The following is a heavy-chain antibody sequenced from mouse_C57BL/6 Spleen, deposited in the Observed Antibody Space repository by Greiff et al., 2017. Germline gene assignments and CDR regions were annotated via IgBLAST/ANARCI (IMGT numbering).Heavy chain of an antibody. D-gene: IGHD1-1*01. J-gene: IGHJ2*01. CDR1: GYTFTSYW. CDR2: IHPISGST. CDR3: ATCGSSYVDY. Sequence: VQLQQPGAELVKPGASVKLSCKASGYTFTSYWMHWVKQRPGQGLEWIGMIHPISGSTNYNEKFKSKATLTVDKSSSTAYMQLSSLTSEDSAVYYCATCGSSYVDYWGQGTTLTVSS. V-gene: IGHV1-64*01.